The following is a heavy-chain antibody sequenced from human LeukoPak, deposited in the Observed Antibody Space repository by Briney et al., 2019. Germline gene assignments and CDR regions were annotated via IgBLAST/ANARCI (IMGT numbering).Heavy chain of an antibody. CDR3: AREGSSSWTGKYYFDY. CDR2: INHSGST. CDR1: GGSFSGYY. Sequence: PSETLSLTCAVYGGSFSGYYWSWIRQPPGKGLEWIGEINHSGSTNYNPSLKSRVTISVDTSKNQFSLKLSSVTAADTAVYYCAREGSSSWTGKYYFDYWGQGTLVTVSS. D-gene: IGHD6-13*01. J-gene: IGHJ4*02. V-gene: IGHV4-34*01.